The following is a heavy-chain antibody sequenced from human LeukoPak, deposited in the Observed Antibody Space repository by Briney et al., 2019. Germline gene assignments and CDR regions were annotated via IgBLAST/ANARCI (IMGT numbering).Heavy chain of an antibody. CDR3: VRVRHGDYFDY. V-gene: IGHV3-72*01. CDR2: TRNKPNGYTT. CDR1: GFSITDHY. Sequence: PGGSLTLSCAASGFSITDHYMDWVRQAPGKGLEWVGRTRNKPNGYTTDYGTSVKGRFIVSRDDSENSLYLQMNGLKTEDTAVYYCVRVRHGDYFDYWGQGTMVTVSS. D-gene: IGHD4-17*01. J-gene: IGHJ4*02.